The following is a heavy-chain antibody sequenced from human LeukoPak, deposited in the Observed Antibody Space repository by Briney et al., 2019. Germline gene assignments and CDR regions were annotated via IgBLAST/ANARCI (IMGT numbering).Heavy chain of an antibody. CDR1: GYTFTSYA. CDR3: ARDSRSPCGGGDCSPLFDY. J-gene: IGHJ4*02. D-gene: IGHD2-21*02. Sequence: ASVKVSCKASGYTFTSYAMHWVRQAPGQRLEWMGWINAGNGNTKYSQEFQGRVTITRDTSASTAYMELSSLRSEDMAVYYCARDSRSPCGGGDCSPLFDYWGQGTLVTVSS. CDR2: INAGNGNT. V-gene: IGHV1-3*03.